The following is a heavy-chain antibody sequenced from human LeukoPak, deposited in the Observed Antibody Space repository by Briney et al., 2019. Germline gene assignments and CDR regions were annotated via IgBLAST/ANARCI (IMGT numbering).Heavy chain of an antibody. CDR3: ARDNNDSSGQGDY. CDR1: GYTFTSYD. D-gene: IGHD3-22*01. CDR2: IIPIFGTA. Sequence: GASVKVSCKASGYTFTSYDINWVRQAPGQGLEWMGGIIPIFGTANYAQKFQGRVTITADESTSTAYMELSSLRSEDTAVYYCARDNNDSSGQGDYWGQGTLVTVSS. V-gene: IGHV1-69*13. J-gene: IGHJ4*02.